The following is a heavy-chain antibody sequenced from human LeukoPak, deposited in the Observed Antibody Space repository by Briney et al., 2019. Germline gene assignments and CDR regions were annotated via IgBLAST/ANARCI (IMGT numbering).Heavy chain of an antibody. V-gene: IGHV3-23*01. Sequence: GGSLRLSCAASGFTFSSYAMSWVRQAPGKGPEWVSAISGSGGSTSYADSVKGRFTISRDNSKNTLWVQMNSLRVEDTAIYYCAQVGGWGTMVTTPNYWGQGTLVTVSS. D-gene: IGHD4-17*01. CDR2: ISGSGGST. CDR1: GFTFSSYA. CDR3: AQVGGWGTMVTTPNY. J-gene: IGHJ4*02.